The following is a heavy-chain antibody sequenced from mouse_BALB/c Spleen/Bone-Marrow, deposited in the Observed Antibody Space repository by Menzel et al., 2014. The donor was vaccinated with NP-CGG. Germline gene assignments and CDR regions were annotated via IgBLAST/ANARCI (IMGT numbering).Heavy chain of an antibody. CDR3: ARGGISVDY. CDR2: IYPGDGDT. J-gene: IGHJ2*01. Sequence: VQLQQSGAELVRPGSSVKISCKASGYAFXGYWMNWVKQRPGQGLEWIGQIYPGDGDTDYNGKFKGKATLTADKSSSTAYMQLSSLTSEDSAVYFCARGGISVDYWGQGTTLTVSS. CDR1: GYAFXGYW. V-gene: IGHV1-80*01.